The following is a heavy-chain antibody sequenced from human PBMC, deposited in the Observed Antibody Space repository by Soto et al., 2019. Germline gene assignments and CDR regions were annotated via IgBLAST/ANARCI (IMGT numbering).Heavy chain of an antibody. Sequence: QITLKESGPTLVKPTQTLTLTCTFSGFSLSTSGVGVGWIRQPPGKALEWLALIYWNDDKRYRTSLKSRLTITKDTSKNHVVLTLTKVDPVDTATYYCAPELSSGGYTLWFDPWGQGTLVTVSS. V-gene: IGHV2-5*01. CDR1: GFSLSTSGVG. CDR2: IYWNDDK. J-gene: IGHJ5*02. CDR3: APELSSGGYTLWFDP. D-gene: IGHD1-26*01.